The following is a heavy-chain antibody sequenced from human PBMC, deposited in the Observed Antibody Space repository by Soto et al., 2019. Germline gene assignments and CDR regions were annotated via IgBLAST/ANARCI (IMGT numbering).Heavy chain of an antibody. V-gene: IGHV3-23*01. CDR3: AKTVAWDLLGAHDH. CDR1: GFTFDSYG. J-gene: IGHJ1*01. CDR2: ITGRGHST. D-gene: IGHD1-26*01. Sequence: GGSLRLSCAASGFTFDSYGMSWVRQAPGKGLEWVSTITGRGHSTYYADSVMGRFTISRDNSKNTLDLQMSSLRDDDTAVYYCAKTVAWDLLGAHDHWGQGTLVTVSS.